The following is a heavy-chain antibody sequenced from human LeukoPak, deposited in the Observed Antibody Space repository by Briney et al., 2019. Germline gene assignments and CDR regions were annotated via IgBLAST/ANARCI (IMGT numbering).Heavy chain of an antibody. CDR3: ARRWDY. V-gene: IGHV3-48*04. J-gene: IGHJ4*02. CDR2: ISSSSSTI. D-gene: IGHD4-23*01. CDR1: GFSFSSYG. Sequence: GGSLRLSCAASGFSFSSYGMHWVRQAPGKGLEWVSYISSSSSTIYYADSVKGRFTISRDNAKNSLYLQMNSLRAEDTAVYYCARRWDYWGQGTLVTVSS.